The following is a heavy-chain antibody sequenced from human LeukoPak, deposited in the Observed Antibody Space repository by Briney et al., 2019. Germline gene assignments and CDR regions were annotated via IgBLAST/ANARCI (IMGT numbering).Heavy chain of an antibody. J-gene: IGHJ4*02. D-gene: IGHD3-3*01. CDR2: ISGSGGST. V-gene: IGHV3-23*01. CDR1: GFTFSSYA. CDR3: ANGGDFWSGYYTDLDY. Sequence: GGSLRLSCAASGFTFSSYAMSWVRQAPGKGLEWVSAISGSGGSTYCADSVKGRFTISRDNSKNTLYLQMNSLRAEDTAVYYCANGGDFWSGYYTDLDYWGQGTLVTVSS.